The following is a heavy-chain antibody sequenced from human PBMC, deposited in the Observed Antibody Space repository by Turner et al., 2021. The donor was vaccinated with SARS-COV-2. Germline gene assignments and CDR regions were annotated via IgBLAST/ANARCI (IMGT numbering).Heavy chain of an antibody. D-gene: IGHD6-19*01. J-gene: IGHJ6*02. CDR3: ARDVTMTQWLVPSYGMDV. V-gene: IGHV3-21*01. CDR2: ISSGSSYI. Sequence: EVQLVESGGGLVKPGGSLRRSCAASGFTFSAYTMNWVRQAPGKGLEWVSSISSGSSYIYYADSVKGRFTISRDNAKNSLYLQMNSLRAEDTAVYYCARDVTMTQWLVPSYGMDVWGQGTTVTVSS. CDR1: GFTFSAYT.